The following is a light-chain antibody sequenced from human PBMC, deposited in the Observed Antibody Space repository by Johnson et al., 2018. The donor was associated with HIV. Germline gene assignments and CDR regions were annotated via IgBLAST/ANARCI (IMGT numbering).Light chain of an antibody. CDR1: SSNIGNNY. J-gene: IGLJ1*01. CDR3: GTWDTSRSGGGV. Sequence: SVLTQPPSVSAAPGQKVTISCSGSSSNIGNNYVSWYQQLPGTAPKLLIYENNERPSGIPDRFSGSTSGTSATLGITGLQTGDAADYYCGTWDTSRSGGGVFGTGTKVTVL. CDR2: ENN. V-gene: IGLV1-51*02.